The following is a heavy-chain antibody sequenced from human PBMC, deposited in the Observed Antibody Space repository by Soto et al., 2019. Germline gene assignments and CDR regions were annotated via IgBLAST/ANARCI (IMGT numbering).Heavy chain of an antibody. J-gene: IGHJ5*02. D-gene: IGHD3-3*01. CDR1: GFSLSTSGVG. CDR3: AHRLVKFWSGLRRQIDNWFDP. V-gene: IGHV2-5*02. Sequence: SGPTLVKPTQTLTLTCTFSGFSLSTSGVGVGWIRQPPGKALEWLALIYWDDDKRYSPSLKSRLTITKDTSKNQVVLKMTNMDPVDTATYYCAHRLVKFWSGLRRQIDNWFDPWGQGTLVTVSS. CDR2: IYWDDDK.